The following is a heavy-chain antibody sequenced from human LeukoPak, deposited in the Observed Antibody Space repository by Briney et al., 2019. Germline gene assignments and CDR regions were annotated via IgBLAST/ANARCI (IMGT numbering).Heavy chain of an antibody. V-gene: IGHV4-59*08. Sequence: SETLSLTCSVSGGSLSSYYWSWIRQPPGKGLEWIGYIYYSGSTNYNPSLKSRVTISVDTSKNQFSLKLSSVTAADTAVYYCASYGSGSYFDYWGQGTLVTVSS. D-gene: IGHD3-10*01. CDR2: IYYSGST. CDR1: GGSLSSYY. J-gene: IGHJ4*02. CDR3: ASYGSGSYFDY.